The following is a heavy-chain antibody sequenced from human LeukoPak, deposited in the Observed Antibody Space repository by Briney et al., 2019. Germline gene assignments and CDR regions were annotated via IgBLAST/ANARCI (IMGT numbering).Heavy chain of an antibody. CDR3: ARSYSASYSRSFDI. CDR1: GFTVSGNY. Sequence: PGGSLRLSCAASGFTVSGNYMSWIRQAPGKGLEWVSVIYSGGSTYYADSVKGRFTISRDNSKNTLYLQMNSLRAEDTAVYYCARSYSASYSRSFDIWGQGTMVTVSS. CDR2: IYSGGST. J-gene: IGHJ3*02. V-gene: IGHV3-53*01. D-gene: IGHD1-26*01.